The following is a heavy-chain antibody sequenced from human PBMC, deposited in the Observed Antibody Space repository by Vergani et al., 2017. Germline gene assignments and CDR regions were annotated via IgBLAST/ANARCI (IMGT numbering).Heavy chain of an antibody. CDR3: ARRMSAAVHSLDY. Sequence: ELLLVEPGGGFLQPGGSLRLSGAASGFTFGSYGINGVRQAPGRGLEWISYIAGSSSPIYYADSVKGRFTISRDNAMNSLYLQMNSLRAEDTAVYYCARRMSAAVHSLDYWGQGTLVTVSS. J-gene: IGHJ4*02. CDR1: GFTFGSYG. V-gene: IGHV3-48*01. D-gene: IGHD6-25*01. CDR2: IAGSSSPI.